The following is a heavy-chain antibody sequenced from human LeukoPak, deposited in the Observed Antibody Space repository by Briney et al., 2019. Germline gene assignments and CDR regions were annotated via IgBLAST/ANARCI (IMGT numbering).Heavy chain of an antibody. Sequence: PGGSLRLSCAASGFTFSSYEMNWVRQAPGKGLEWVSYISSSGSTIYYADSVKGRFTISRDNSKNTLYLQMNSLRAEDTAVYYCAKAPRPYCSAGSCYYMDVWGKGTTVTISS. CDR1: GFTFSSYE. J-gene: IGHJ6*03. D-gene: IGHD2-15*01. CDR2: ISSSGSTI. V-gene: IGHV3-48*03. CDR3: AKAPRPYCSAGSCYYMDV.